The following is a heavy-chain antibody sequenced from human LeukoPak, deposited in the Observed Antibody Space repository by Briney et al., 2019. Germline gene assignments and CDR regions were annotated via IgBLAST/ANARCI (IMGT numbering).Heavy chain of an antibody. J-gene: IGHJ4*02. V-gene: IGHV4-4*07. D-gene: IGHD5-24*01. CDR3: ARDGGYNHPLGY. CDR2: IYTSGST. Sequence: SETLSLTCVVNGGSFSGYYWSWIRQPAGKGLEWIGRIYTSGSTNYNPSLKSRVTISVDTSKNQFSLKLSSVTAADTAVYYCARDGGYNHPLGYWGQGTLVTVSS. CDR1: GGSFSGYY.